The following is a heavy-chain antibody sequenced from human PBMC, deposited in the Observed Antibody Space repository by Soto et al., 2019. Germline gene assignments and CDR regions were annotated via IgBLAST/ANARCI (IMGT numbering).Heavy chain of an antibody. CDR3: ARGIDDSKYGVFDF. J-gene: IGHJ4*02. CDR2: INAGNGNI. CDR1: GYTFTSSA. V-gene: IGHV1-3*01. D-gene: IGHD4-4*01. Sequence: ASVKVSCKASGYTFTSSAIHWVRQAPGQGLEWMGWINAGNGNIKHSQKFQHRVTITRDTSASTAYMELSSLRAEDSALYYCARGIDDSKYGVFDFWGQGALVTVSS.